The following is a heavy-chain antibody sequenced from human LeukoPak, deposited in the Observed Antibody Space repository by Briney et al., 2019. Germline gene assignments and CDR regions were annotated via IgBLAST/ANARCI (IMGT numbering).Heavy chain of an antibody. Sequence: GGSLRLSCTASGFTFSSYAMSWVRQAPGKGLEWVSAISGSGGSTYYADSVKGRFTISRDNAKNSLYLQMNSLRAEDTAVYYCATESGTYSGTCFDYWGQGTLVTVSS. CDR1: GFTFSSYA. CDR2: ISGSGGST. CDR3: ATESGTYSGTCFDY. V-gene: IGHV3-23*01. D-gene: IGHD1-26*01. J-gene: IGHJ4*02.